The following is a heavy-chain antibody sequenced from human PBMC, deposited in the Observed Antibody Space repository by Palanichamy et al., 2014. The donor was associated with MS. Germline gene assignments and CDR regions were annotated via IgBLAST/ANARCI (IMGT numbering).Heavy chain of an antibody. Sequence: QVQLVQSGAEAKKPGSSVKVSCKASGGTFSSYAISWVRQAPGQGLEWMGGIIPIFGTANYAQKFQGRVTITADESTSTAYMELSSLRSEDTAVYYCARDKNRAAAGKDYYYGMDVWGQGTTVTVSS. D-gene: IGHD6-13*01. CDR2: IIPIFGTA. V-gene: IGHV1-69*01. CDR3: ARDKNRAAAGKDYYYGMDV. J-gene: IGHJ6*02. CDR1: GGTFSSYA.